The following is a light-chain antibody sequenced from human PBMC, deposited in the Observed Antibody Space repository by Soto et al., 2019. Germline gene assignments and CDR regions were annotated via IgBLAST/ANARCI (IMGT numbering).Light chain of an antibody. Sequence: EIVLTQSPATLSLSPGERATLSCRASQSVSNYLAWYQQRPGQAPRLLIYDASHRATGVPARFSGIGSGTAFTLIISSLEPEDFAVYYCQQRSSWLWTFGQGTKVEIK. CDR3: QQRSSWLWT. CDR2: DAS. CDR1: QSVSNY. V-gene: IGKV3-11*01. J-gene: IGKJ1*01.